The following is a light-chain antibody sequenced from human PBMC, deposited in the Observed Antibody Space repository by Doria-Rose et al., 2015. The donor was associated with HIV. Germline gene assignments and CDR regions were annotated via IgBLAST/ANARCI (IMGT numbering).Light chain of an antibody. CDR2: DGS. CDR3: HQYGTSWT. V-gene: IGKV3-20*01. J-gene: IGKJ1*01. Sequence: VLTQPPGTLSSSPGERATLSCRASQSFSSTYLAWYQQRPGQAPSLLIYDGSTRATGIPDRFSASGSGTDFTLTINRLEPEDFALYYCHQYGTSWTFGQGTKVEI. CDR1: QSFSSTY.